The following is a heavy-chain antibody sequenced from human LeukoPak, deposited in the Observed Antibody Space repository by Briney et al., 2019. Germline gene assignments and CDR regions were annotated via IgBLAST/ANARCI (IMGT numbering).Heavy chain of an antibody. CDR2: INRDGSEK. J-gene: IGHJ4*02. CDR3: ARAHGSYPIDY. D-gene: IGHD1-26*01. CDR1: TFTFPSYW. Sequence: GGSLRLSCAASTFTFPSYWMTWVRQAPGKGLEWVANINRDGSEKYYVDSVIGRFTISRDNAKNSLYLQMNSLRAEDTAVYYCARAHGSYPIDYWGQGTLVTVSS. V-gene: IGHV3-7*01.